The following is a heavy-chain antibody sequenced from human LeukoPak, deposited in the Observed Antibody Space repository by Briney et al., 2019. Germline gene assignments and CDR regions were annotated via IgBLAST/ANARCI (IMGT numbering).Heavy chain of an antibody. D-gene: IGHD4-23*01. Sequence: SETLSLTCTVSGGSMSSYYRSWIWQPAGKGLEWIGRIYTSGSTNYNPSLKSRVTMSVDTSKNQFSLKLSSVTAADTAVYYCARGPDYGGNPNWFDPWAQGTLVTVSS. CDR3: ARGPDYGGNPNWFDP. J-gene: IGHJ5*02. CDR2: IYTSGST. V-gene: IGHV4-4*07. CDR1: GGSMSSYY.